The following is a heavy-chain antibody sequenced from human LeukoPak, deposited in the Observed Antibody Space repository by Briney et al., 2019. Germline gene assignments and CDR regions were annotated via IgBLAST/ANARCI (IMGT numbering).Heavy chain of an antibody. J-gene: IGHJ4*02. CDR2: ISYDGSNK. V-gene: IGHV3-30*18. CDR3: AKDFSGYYDY. CDR1: GFTFSSYG. Sequence: GGSLRPSCAASGFTFSSYGMHWVRQAPGKGLEWVAVISYDGSNKYYADSVKGRFTISRDNSKNTLYLQMNSLRAEDTAVYYCAKDFSGYYDYWGQGTLVTVSS. D-gene: IGHD3-22*01.